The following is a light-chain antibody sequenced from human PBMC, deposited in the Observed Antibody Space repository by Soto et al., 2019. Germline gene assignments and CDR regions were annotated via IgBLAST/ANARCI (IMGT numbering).Light chain of an antibody. V-gene: IGKV1-5*03. J-gene: IGKJ4*01. CDR1: QSISSW. CDR2: KAS. Sequence: DIQMTQSPSTRSASVGDRVTITCRASQSISSWLAWYQQKPGKAPKLLIYKASSLESGVPSRFSGSGSGTEFTITIRSLQPDDFATYYCQQYNSYSLTFGGGTKVEIK. CDR3: QQYNSYSLT.